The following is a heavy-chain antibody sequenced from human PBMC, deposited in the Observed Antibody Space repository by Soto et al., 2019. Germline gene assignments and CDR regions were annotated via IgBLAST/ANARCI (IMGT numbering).Heavy chain of an antibody. D-gene: IGHD3-3*01. CDR3: ARVRREEVRFLEWFPFDY. CDR1: GFTFSDYY. CDR2: ISSSGSTI. V-gene: IGHV3-11*01. Sequence: GGSLRLSCAASGFTFSDYYMSWIRQAPGKGLEWVSYISSSGSTIYYADSVKGRFTISRDNAKNSLYLQMNSLRAEDTAVYYCARVRREEVRFLEWFPFDYWGQGTLVTVSS. J-gene: IGHJ4*02.